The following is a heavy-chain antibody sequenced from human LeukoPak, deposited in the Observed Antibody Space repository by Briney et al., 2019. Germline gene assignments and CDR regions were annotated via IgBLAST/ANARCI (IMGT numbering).Heavy chain of an antibody. J-gene: IGHJ5*02. CDR3: VRGSSGTAVRGVSWAWFDP. CDR2: IKQDGSGK. D-gene: IGHD3-10*01. Sequence: GGSLRLSCVASGFTLSNYWMSWVRQAPGKGLEWVANIKQDGSGKYFVDSVKGRFTISRDNVKNSLYLQMNSLRAEDTAVYYCVRGSSGTAVRGVSWAWFDPWGQGTLVTVSS. CDR1: GFTLSNYW. V-gene: IGHV3-7*05.